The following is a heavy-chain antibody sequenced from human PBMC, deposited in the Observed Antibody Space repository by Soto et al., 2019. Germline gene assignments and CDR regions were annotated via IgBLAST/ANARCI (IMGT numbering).Heavy chain of an antibody. CDR1: GYTFNGYY. J-gene: IGHJ5*02. CDR2: IKPNSGGR. CDR3: ARAKDIVWSWFDL. Sequence: ASVKVSCKASGYTFNGYYMHWVRQAPGEGLEWLGWIKPNSGGRNYAQKLEGWVTMNRDTSISTAQVELRRQRCDDTAVYYCARAKDIVWSWFDLWGQGALVTVSS. D-gene: IGHD2-15*01. V-gene: IGHV1-2*04.